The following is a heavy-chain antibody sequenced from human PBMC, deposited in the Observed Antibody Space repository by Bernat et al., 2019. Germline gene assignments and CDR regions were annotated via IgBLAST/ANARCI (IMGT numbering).Heavy chain of an antibody. V-gene: IGHV3-30*18. J-gene: IGHJ2*01. CDR3: AKDRSNLSSSYWYFDL. Sequence: QVLLVESGGGVVQPGTSLRLSCAASGFTFSNSGMHWVRQAPGKGLEWVALISSDGINIYYADSVKGRFTISRDNFKNTLYLQMNSLSAEDTAVYNCAKDRSNLSSSYWYFDLWGRGTLVTVSS. CDR1: GFTFSNSG. CDR2: ISSDGINI. D-gene: IGHD6-13*01.